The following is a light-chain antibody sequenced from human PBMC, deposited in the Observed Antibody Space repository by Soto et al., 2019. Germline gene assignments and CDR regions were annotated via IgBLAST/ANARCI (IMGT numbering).Light chain of an antibody. V-gene: IGKV1-5*03. Sequence: IQLTQSPSTLSGSVGDRVTITCRASQTISSWLSWYQQKPGKVPKLLIYKASTLKSGVPSRFSRSGSGTDFTLTISCLQSEDFATYYCQQYYSYPRTFGGGTKVDI. CDR1: QTISSW. CDR2: KAS. J-gene: IGKJ4*01. CDR3: QQYYSYPRT.